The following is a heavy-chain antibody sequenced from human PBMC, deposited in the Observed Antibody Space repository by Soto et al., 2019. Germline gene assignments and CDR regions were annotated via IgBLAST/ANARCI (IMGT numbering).Heavy chain of an antibody. CDR2: IYTSGST. CDR3: PRDLGYFDSGSSANNYYYGMDV. V-gene: IGHV4-4*07. J-gene: IGHJ6*02. Sequence: PSETLSLTCTVSGGSISSFYWSWIRQPAGKGLEWIGRIYTSGSTNYNPSLKSRVTLSVDTSKNQFSLKLTSVTAADTAVYHCPRDLGYFDSGSSANNYYYGMDVWGRGTTVTVSS. CDR1: GGSISSFY. D-gene: IGHD3-10*01.